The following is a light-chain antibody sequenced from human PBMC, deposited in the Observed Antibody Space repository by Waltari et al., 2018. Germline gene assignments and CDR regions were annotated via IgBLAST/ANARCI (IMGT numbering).Light chain of an antibody. V-gene: IGLV1-40*01. J-gene: IGLJ2*01. Sequence: QSVLTQPPSVSGAPGQRVTISCTGSSSNIGAGYDVHWYQQLPGIAPKPLIYGSSNRPSGVPDRLSGYKSGTSASLAITGLQAEDEADYYCQSYDSSLSGVVFGGGTKLTVL. CDR3: QSYDSSLSGVV. CDR2: GSS. CDR1: SSNIGAGYD.